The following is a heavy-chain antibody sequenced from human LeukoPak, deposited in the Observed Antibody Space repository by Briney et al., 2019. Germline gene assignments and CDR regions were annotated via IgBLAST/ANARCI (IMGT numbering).Heavy chain of an antibody. D-gene: IGHD2-21*02. CDR1: GGSVSSGSYY. CDR2: IYYSGST. Sequence: SETLSLTCTVSGGSVSSGSYYWSWIRQPPVKGLEWIGYIYYSGSTNYNPSLKSRVTISVDTSKNQFSLKLSSVTAADTAVYYCAVKYCGGDCYSDAFDIWGQGTMVTVSS. CDR3: AVKYCGGDCYSDAFDI. V-gene: IGHV4-61*01. J-gene: IGHJ3*02.